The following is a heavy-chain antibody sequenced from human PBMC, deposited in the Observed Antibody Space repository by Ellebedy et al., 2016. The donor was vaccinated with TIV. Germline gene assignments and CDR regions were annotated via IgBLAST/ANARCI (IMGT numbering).Heavy chain of an antibody. D-gene: IGHD2-21*02. CDR2: ITNSGTTA. CDR1: GFSFSGYY. V-gene: IGHV3-11*01. Sequence: GESLKISCAASGFSFSGYYMSWIRQAPGKGLEWVSYITNSGTTAYYADSVKGRFTISRDNAKNSLYLEMNSLRAEDTAMYYCARDVAPVGQVTFDCWGQGTLVTVSS. CDR3: ARDVAPVGQVTFDC. J-gene: IGHJ4*02.